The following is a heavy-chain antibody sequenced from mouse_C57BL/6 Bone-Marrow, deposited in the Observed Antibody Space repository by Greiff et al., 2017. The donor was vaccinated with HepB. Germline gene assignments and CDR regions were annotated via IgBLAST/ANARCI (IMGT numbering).Heavy chain of an antibody. CDR3: ARGTTVPRDYYALDY. CDR2: IYPGDGDT. J-gene: IGHJ4*01. Sequence: QVQLQQSGPELVKPGASVKISCKASGYAFSSSWMNWVKQRPGKGLEWIGRIYPGDGDTNYNGKFKGKATLTADKSSSTAYMQLSSLTSEDSAVYFCARGTTVPRDYYALDYWGQGTSVTVSS. V-gene: IGHV1-82*01. D-gene: IGHD1-1*01. CDR1: GYAFSSSW.